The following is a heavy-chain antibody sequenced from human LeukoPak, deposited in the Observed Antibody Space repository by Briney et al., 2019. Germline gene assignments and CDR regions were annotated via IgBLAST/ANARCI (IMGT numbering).Heavy chain of an antibody. Sequence: ASVKVSCKASGYTFTGYYIHWVRQAPGQGLEWMGWINPNSGGTNYAQKLQGRVTMTRDTSISTAYMELSRLNSDDTAGYYCARGVTGIYYYYYMDVWGTGTTVTVSS. CDR1: GYTFTGYY. V-gene: IGHV1-2*02. D-gene: IGHD3-10*01. CDR3: ARGVTGIYYYYYMDV. CDR2: INPNSGGT. J-gene: IGHJ6*03.